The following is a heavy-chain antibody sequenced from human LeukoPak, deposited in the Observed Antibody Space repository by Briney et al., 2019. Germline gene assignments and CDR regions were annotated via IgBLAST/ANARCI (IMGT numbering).Heavy chain of an antibody. Sequence: ASVKVSCKVSGYTLTELSMHWVRQAPGKGLEWMGGFDPEDGETIYAQKFQGRVTMTEDTSTDTAYMELSSLRSEDTAVYYCANYGSGSYDFNWFDPWGQGTLVTVSS. CDR2: FDPEDGET. CDR3: ANYGSGSYDFNWFDP. J-gene: IGHJ5*02. CDR1: GYTLTELS. V-gene: IGHV1-24*01. D-gene: IGHD3-10*01.